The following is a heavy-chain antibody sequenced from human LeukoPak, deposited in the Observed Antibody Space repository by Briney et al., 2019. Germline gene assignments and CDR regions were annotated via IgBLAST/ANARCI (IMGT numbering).Heavy chain of an antibody. V-gene: IGHV3-23*01. Sequence: PGGSLRPSCAASGFTFSNYAMSWVRQAPGKGLEWVSTISGGGGSTYYADSVKGRFTISRDTSKNTLYLQMNSLRAEDTAVYYCAKATGGVVITPFDYWGQGTLVTVSS. CDR3: AKATGGVVITPFDY. CDR1: GFTFSNYA. CDR2: ISGGGGST. J-gene: IGHJ4*02. D-gene: IGHD3-3*01.